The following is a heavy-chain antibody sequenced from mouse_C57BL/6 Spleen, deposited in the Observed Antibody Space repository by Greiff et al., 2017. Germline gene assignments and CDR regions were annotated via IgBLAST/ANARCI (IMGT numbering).Heavy chain of an antibody. D-gene: IGHD2-10*01. V-gene: IGHV5-17*01. J-gene: IGHJ4*01. Sequence: DVKLVESGGGLVKPGGSLKLSCAASGFTFSDYGMHWVRQAPEKGLEWVAYISSGSSTIYYADTVKGRFTISRDNAKNTLFLQMTSLRSEDTAMYYCARTYYGTSMGYWGQGTSVTVSS. CDR2: ISSGSSTI. CDR3: ARTYYGTSMGY. CDR1: GFTFSDYG.